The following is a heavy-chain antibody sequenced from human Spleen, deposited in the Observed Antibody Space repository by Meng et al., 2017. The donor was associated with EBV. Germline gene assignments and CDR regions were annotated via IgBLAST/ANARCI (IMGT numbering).Heavy chain of an antibody. V-gene: IGHV4-31*11. CDR3: ARGRIVVVPAARVRFDP. J-gene: IGHJ5*02. D-gene: IGHD2-2*01. CDR1: GGSISSGGYY. Sequence: QVQLHESRPGLVKPSQTLSLTCAVSGGSISSGGYYWSWIRQPPGKGLEWIGEINHSGSTNYNPSLKSRVTISVDTSKNQFSLKLSSVTAADTAVYYCARGRIVVVPAARVRFDPWGQGTLVTVSS. CDR2: INHSGST.